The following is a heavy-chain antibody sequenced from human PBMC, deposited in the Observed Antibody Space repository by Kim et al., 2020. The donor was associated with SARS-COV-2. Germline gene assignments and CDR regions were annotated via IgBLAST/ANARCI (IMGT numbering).Heavy chain of an antibody. Sequence: GGSLRLSCAASGFTFSSYAMHWVRQAPGKGLEWVAVISDDGSNQYYADSVKGRFTISRDNSKNTLYLQMNSLRAEDTAVYYCATLGGDGGFWGQVTMVTVSS. V-gene: IGHV3-30-3*01. CDR1: GFTFSSYA. J-gene: IGHJ4*02. CDR3: ATLGGDGGF. CDR2: ISDDGSNQ. D-gene: IGHD3-16*01.